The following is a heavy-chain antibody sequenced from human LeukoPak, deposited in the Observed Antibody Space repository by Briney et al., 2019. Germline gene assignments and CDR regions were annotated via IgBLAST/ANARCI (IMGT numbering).Heavy chain of an antibody. CDR1: GGSFSGYY. Sequence: PSETLSLTCAVYGGSFSGYYWSWIRQPPGKGLEWIGEINHSGSTNYNPSLKSRVTISLDTSKKQFSPKLSSVNAEDKGVYYCARGRVYCSSTRCSRYFHYWPQGPLVPLSS. CDR2: INHSGST. D-gene: IGHD2-2*01. CDR3: ARGRVYCSSTRCSRYFHY. V-gene: IGHV4-34*01. J-gene: IGHJ4*02.